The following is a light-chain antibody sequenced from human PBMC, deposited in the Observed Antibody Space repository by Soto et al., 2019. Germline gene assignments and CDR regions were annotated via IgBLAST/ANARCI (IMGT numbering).Light chain of an antibody. CDR2: GAS. Sequence: EIVMTQSPATLYVSPGERATLSCRAGQSVSANLAWYQQSPGQAPRLLFYGASTRATGVPVRFSASGSGTEFTLTISRLQSEDFAVYYCQQYNHWPRGYTFGQGTKLEIK. CDR1: QSVSAN. CDR3: QQYNHWPRGYT. J-gene: IGKJ2*01. V-gene: IGKV3-15*01.